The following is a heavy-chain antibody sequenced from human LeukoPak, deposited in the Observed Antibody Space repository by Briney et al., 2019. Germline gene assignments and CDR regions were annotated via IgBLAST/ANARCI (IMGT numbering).Heavy chain of an antibody. Sequence: ASVKVSCKASGYTFTSYGISWVRQAPGQGLEWMGWISAYNGNTNYAQKLQGRVTMTTDTSTSTAYMELRSLRSDDTAVYYCARAGGIVVPLDGFDIWGQGTMVTVSS. D-gene: IGHD3-22*01. V-gene: IGHV1-18*01. CDR1: GYTFTSYG. CDR3: ARAGGIVVPLDGFDI. CDR2: ISAYNGNT. J-gene: IGHJ3*02.